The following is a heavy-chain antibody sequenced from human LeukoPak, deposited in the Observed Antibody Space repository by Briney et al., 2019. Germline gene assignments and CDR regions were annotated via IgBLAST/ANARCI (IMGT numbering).Heavy chain of an antibody. D-gene: IGHD6-13*01. CDR3: ARDTPEPAYSSSWLYYYYYYMDV. CDR1: GFTFSSYA. V-gene: IGHV3-30*04. CDR2: ISYDGSNK. Sequence: GGSLRLSCAASGFTFSSYALHWVRQAPGQGLEWVAVISYDGSNKYYADSVKGRFTISRDNSKNTLYLQMNSLRAEDTAVYYCARDTPEPAYSSSWLYYYYYYMDVWGKGTTVTVSS. J-gene: IGHJ6*03.